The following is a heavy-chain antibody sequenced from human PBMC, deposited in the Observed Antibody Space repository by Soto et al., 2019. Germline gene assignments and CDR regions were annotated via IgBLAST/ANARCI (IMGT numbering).Heavy chain of an antibody. V-gene: IGHV1-69*12. CDR1: GGTFSSYA. CDR2: IIPIFGTA. Sequence: QVQLVQSGAEVKKPGSSVKVSCKASGGTFSSYAISWVRQAPGQGLEWMGGIIPIFGTADYAQKFQGRVTIPADESTSTGNMELSSLRSEDTAVYYWASHYDSSGYYYRGLDYWGQGTLVTVSS. CDR3: ASHYDSSGYYYRGLDY. D-gene: IGHD3-22*01. J-gene: IGHJ4*02.